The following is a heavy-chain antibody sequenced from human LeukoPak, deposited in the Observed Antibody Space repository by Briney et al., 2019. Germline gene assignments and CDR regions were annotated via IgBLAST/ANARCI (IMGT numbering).Heavy chain of an antibody. Sequence: GGSLRLSCAASGFTFSSYGMHWVRQAPGKGLAWVAVISYDGSNKYYADSVKGRFTISRDNSKNTLYLQMNSLRAEDTAVYYCARVAYGGITYQFDYWGQGTLVTVSS. CDR2: ISYDGSNK. CDR3: ARVAYGGITYQFDY. CDR1: GFTFSSYG. V-gene: IGHV3-30*03. J-gene: IGHJ4*02. D-gene: IGHD4-23*01.